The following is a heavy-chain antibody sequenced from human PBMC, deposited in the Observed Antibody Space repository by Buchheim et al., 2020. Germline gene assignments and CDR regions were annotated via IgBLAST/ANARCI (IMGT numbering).Heavy chain of an antibody. V-gene: IGHV1-69*06. CDR3: ASTIRIAARRFYGMDV. CDR1: GGTFSTHF. CDR2: IIPIFGTA. Sequence: QVHLVQSGAEVKKPGSSVKVSCKASGGTFSTHFITWVRQAPGQGLEWMGGIIPIFGTANYAQKFQGRVTITADKSTSTAYMELSSLRSEDTAVYYCASTIRIAARRFYGMDVWGQRTT. D-gene: IGHD6-6*01. J-gene: IGHJ6*02.